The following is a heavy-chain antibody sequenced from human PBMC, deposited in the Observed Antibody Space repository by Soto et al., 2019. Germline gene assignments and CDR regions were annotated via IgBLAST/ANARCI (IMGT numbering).Heavy chain of an antibody. V-gene: IGHV3-23*01. CDR1: GFTFSSYA. Sequence: EVQLLESGGGLVQPGGSLRLSCAASGFTFSSYAMAWVRLAPGKGLEWVSVIPGTGGSTYYAASVKGRFTISRDNTNNTLYLQMNSPRAEATAVYYCAKDLPGALLPTCFDSWGQGTLVTVSS. J-gene: IGHJ5*01. CDR2: IPGTGGST. D-gene: IGHD3-10*01. CDR3: AKDLPGALLPTCFDS.